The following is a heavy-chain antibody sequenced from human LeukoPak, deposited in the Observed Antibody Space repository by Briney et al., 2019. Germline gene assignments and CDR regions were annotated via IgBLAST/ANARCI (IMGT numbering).Heavy chain of an antibody. D-gene: IGHD3-10*02. CDR2: ISGSGGST. J-gene: IGHJ3*02. CDR1: GFTFSSYA. Sequence: PGGSLGLSCAASGFTFSSYAMSWVRQAPGKGLEWVSAISGSGGSTYYADSVKGRFTISRDNSKNTLYLQMNSLRAEDTAVYYCAKDLYYVYAFDIWGQGTMVTVSS. CDR3: AKDLYYVYAFDI. V-gene: IGHV3-23*01.